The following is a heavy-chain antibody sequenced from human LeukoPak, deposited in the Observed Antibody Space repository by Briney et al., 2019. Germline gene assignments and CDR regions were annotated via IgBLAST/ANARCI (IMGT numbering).Heavy chain of an antibody. J-gene: IGHJ6*03. Sequence: PSQPLSLTCAVCGGSISSGGYSWRWIRQPAGKGLEWIVYIYHNGSPYYTPSLKSRVTISVDTSKNQFSLKLSSVTAADTAVYYCASRNTVVPAADYYYYMDVWGKGTTVTVSS. V-gene: IGHV4-30-2*01. CDR3: ASRNTVVPAADYYYYMDV. CDR2: IYHNGSP. CDR1: GGSISSGGYS. D-gene: IGHD2-2*01.